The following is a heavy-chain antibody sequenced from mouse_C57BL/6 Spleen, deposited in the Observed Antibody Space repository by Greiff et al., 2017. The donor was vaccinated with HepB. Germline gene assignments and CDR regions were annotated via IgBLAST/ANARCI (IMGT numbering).Heavy chain of an antibody. CDR2: IYPGDGDT. D-gene: IGHD1-1*01. V-gene: IGHV1-80*01. CDR1: GYAFSSYW. CDR3: ARGGITTGGGKDY. J-gene: IGHJ2*01. Sequence: QVQLKQSGAELVKPGASVKISCKASGYAFSSYWMNWVKQRPGKGLEWIGQIYPGDGDTNYNGKFKGKATLTADKSSSTAYMQLSSLTSEDSAVYFCARGGITTGGGKDYWGQGTTLTVSS.